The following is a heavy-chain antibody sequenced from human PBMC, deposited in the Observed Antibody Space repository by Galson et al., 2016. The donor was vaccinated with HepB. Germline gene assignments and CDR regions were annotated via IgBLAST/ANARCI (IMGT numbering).Heavy chain of an antibody. J-gene: IGHJ5*02. Sequence: SETLSLTCTVSGGSISNNYYWGWIRQPPGKGLEWIGTIDKNGNTYYRPSLQSRVTIAIDTSKNHFSLKLASVTAADTAVYYCARHNWDYAQRKHWFDPWGQGTLVTVSS. V-gene: IGHV4-39*01. CDR2: IDKNGNT. D-gene: IGHD1-7*01. CDR1: GGSISNNYY. CDR3: ARHNWDYAQRKHWFDP.